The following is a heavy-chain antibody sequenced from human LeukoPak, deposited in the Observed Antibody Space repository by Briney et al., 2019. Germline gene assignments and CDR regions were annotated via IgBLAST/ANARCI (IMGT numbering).Heavy chain of an antibody. CDR3: ARGAGGSVDP. Sequence: SETLSLTCTVSGGSISSHYWSWIRQPPGKGLEWIGYIYYSGSTNYNPSLKGRVTISVDTSKNQFSLKLSSVTAADTAVYYCARGAGGSVDPWGQGTLVTVSS. CDR2: IYYSGST. CDR1: GGSISSHY. J-gene: IGHJ5*02. V-gene: IGHV4-59*08. D-gene: IGHD3-16*01.